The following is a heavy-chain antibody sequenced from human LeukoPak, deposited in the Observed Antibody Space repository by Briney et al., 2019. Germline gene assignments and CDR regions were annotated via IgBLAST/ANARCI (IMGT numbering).Heavy chain of an antibody. J-gene: IGHJ3*02. D-gene: IGHD3-10*01. Sequence: SETLSLTCTVSGGSINSTNNYWGWVGQPPGKGLEWIGTIFYSGSTYYNPSLKSRVTISGDTSKNQFSPKLTSVTAADTAVYYCARHIGFDAFDIGGQGTMVTVYS. CDR1: GGSINSTNNY. V-gene: IGHV4-39*01. CDR2: IFYSGST. CDR3: ARHIGFDAFDI.